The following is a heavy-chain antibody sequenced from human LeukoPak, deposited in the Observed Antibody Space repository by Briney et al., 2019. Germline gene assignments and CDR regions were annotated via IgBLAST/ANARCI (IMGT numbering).Heavy chain of an antibody. J-gene: IGHJ3*02. CDR1: GGSISSSNW. CDR2: IYHSGST. CDR3: ASWHIVVVTAIRRDTFDI. V-gene: IGHV4-4*02. Sequence: PSGTLSLTCAVSGGSISSSNWWSWVRQPPGKGLEWIGEIYHSGSTNYNPSLKSRVTISVDKSKNQFSLKLSSVTAADTAVYYCASWHIVVVTAIRRDTFDIWGQGTMVTVSS. D-gene: IGHD2-21*02.